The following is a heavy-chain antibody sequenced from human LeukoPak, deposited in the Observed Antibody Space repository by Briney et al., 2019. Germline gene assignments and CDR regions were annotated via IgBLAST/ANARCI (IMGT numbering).Heavy chain of an antibody. Sequence: SETLSLTCTVSGGSISSSSYYWGWIRQPPGKGLEWIGSIYYSGSTYYNPSLKSRVTISVDTSKNQFSLKLSSVTAADTAVYYCARGKGYYYGSGSYYNYWGQGTLVTVSS. V-gene: IGHV4-39*01. CDR2: IYYSGST. D-gene: IGHD3-10*01. CDR3: ARGKGYYYGSGSYYNY. CDR1: GGSISSSSYY. J-gene: IGHJ4*02.